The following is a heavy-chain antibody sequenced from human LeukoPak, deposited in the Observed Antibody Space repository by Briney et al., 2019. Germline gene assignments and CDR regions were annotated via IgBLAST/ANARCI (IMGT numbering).Heavy chain of an antibody. D-gene: IGHD6-19*01. CDR1: GFTFSSYW. V-gene: IGHV3-7*01. CDR2: IKQDGSEK. J-gene: IGHJ4*02. CDR3: ARDSGRQWLAYYFDY. Sequence: GGSLRLSCAASGFTFSSYWMSWVRQAPGKGLEWVANIKQDGSEKYYVDSVKGRFTISRDNAKNSLYLQMNSLRAEDTAVYYCARDSGRQWLAYYFDYWGQGTLVTVSS.